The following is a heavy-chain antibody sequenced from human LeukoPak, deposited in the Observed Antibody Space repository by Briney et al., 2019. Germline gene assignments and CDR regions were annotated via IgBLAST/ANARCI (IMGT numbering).Heavy chain of an antibody. D-gene: IGHD3-10*01. CDR3: ARVAWVVSWLDP. CDR2: IYSGGST. V-gene: IGHV3-53*01. CDR1: GFTVSSNY. J-gene: IGHJ5*02. Sequence: GGSLRLSCAASGFTVSSNYMSWVRQAPGKGLEWVSVIYSGGSTYYADSVKGRFTISRDNSKNTLYPQMNSLRAEDTAVYYCARVAWVVSWLDPWGQGTLVTVSS.